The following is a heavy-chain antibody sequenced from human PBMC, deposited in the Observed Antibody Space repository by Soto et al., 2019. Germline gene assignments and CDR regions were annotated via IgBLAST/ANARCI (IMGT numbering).Heavy chain of an antibody. CDR2: ISAYNGNT. CDR3: AREISKGTYYDILTGYYRPPYYYYGMDV. CDR1: GYTFTSYG. V-gene: IGHV1-18*01. D-gene: IGHD3-9*01. J-gene: IGHJ6*02. Sequence: AASVKVSCKASGYTFTSYGISWVRQAPGQGLEWMGWISAYNGNTNYAQKLRGRVTMTTDTSTRTAYMELRSLRSDDTAVYYCAREISKGTYYDILTGYYRPPYYYYGMDVWGQGTTVTVSS.